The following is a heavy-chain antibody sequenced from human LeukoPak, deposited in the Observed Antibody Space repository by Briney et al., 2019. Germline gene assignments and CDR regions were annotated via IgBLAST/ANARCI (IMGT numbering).Heavy chain of an antibody. CDR1: GGSISSYY. CDR3: ARVEWGISSSKSYYYYMDV. J-gene: IGHJ6*03. D-gene: IGHD6-6*01. Sequence: PSETLSLTCTVSGGSISSYYWSWIRQPAGKGLEWIGRIYTSGSTNYNPSLKSRVTMSVDTSKNQFSLKLSSVTAADTAVYYCARVEWGISSSKSYYYYMDVWGKGTTVTVSS. V-gene: IGHV4-4*07. CDR2: IYTSGST.